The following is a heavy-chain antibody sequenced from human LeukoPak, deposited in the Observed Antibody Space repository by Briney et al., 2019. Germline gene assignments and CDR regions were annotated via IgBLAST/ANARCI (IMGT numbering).Heavy chain of an antibody. CDR2: FDPEDGET. V-gene: IGHV1-24*01. CDR1: GYTLTELS. J-gene: IGHJ1*01. Sequence: ASVKVSCKVSGYTLTELSIHWVRQAPGKGLEWMGGFDPEDGETIYAQRFQGRVTMTEDTSTDTAYMELSSLRSEDADVYYCATVSYYYDSSGYQGYFQHWGQGTLVTVSS. D-gene: IGHD3-22*01. CDR3: ATVSYYYDSSGYQGYFQH.